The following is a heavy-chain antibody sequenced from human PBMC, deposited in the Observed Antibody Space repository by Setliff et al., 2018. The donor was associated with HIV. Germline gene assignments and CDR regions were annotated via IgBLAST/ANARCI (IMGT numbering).Heavy chain of an antibody. Sequence: SETLSLTCTVSGGSISSYYWSWIRQPPGKGLEWIWYIYYSGSTNYNPSLKSRVTISVDTSKNQFSLKLRAVTAADSAVYYCARGARLLAGYSDRWDYYYMAVWGKGTTVTVSS. CDR1: GGSISSYY. V-gene: IGHV4-59*08. CDR2: IYYSGST. J-gene: IGHJ6*03. D-gene: IGHD6-13*01. CDR3: ARGARLLAGYSDRWDYYYMAV.